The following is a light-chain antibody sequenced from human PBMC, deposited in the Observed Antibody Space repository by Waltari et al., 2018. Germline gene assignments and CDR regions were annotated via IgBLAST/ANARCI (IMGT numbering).Light chain of an antibody. J-gene: IGLJ2*01. Sequence: QSVLTQPPSASWTPGQRVTISCSGSSSNIGGNTVNWYQQLPGTAPKLLTHTNNPGPSGVPGRFAGSKSGTSASMAISGLQSDDEADYYCVSWDDSLNGPVFGGGTKLTVL. CDR3: VSWDDSLNGPV. CDR2: TNN. CDR1: SSNIGGNT. V-gene: IGLV1-44*01.